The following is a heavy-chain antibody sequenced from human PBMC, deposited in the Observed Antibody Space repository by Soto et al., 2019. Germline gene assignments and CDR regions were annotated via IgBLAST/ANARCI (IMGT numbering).Heavy chain of an antibody. V-gene: IGHV4-59*01. J-gene: IGHJ5*02. Sequence: QVQLQESGPGLVKPSETLSLTCSVSGGSISSSHWSWIRQSPGKGLEWIGNIYYSGSTNYNPSLKRRVTISVDTAKNQFSLRRRSVTADDTAVYYCARDAGGGYHWFDPWGQGTLVTVSS. CDR3: ARDAGGGYHWFDP. CDR1: GGSISSSH. CDR2: IYYSGST. D-gene: IGHD1-1*01.